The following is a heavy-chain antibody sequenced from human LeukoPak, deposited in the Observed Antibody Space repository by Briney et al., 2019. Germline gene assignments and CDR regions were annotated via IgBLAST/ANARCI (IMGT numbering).Heavy chain of an antibody. Sequence: ASVKVSCKASGYTFTGYYLHWVRQAPGQGLEWMGWINPNSGGTNNAQKFQGRVTMTRDTSISTAYMELSSLRSDDTAVYYCASGSSSAVDDFDSWGQGTLVTVSS. J-gene: IGHJ4*02. CDR3: ASGSSSAVDDFDS. V-gene: IGHV1-2*02. CDR1: GYTFTGYY. D-gene: IGHD6-13*01. CDR2: INPNSGGT.